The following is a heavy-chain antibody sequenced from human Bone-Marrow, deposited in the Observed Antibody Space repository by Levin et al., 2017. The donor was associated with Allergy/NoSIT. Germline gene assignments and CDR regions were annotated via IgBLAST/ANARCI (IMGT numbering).Heavy chain of an antibody. CDR3: AKEDYGDYVLDY. D-gene: IGHD4-17*01. CDR1: GFNLSSFG. V-gene: IGHV3-30*18. J-gene: IGHJ4*02. Sequence: GGSLRLSCAASGFNLSSFGMHWVRQAPGKGLEWVAVISYDGSNKYYVDSVKGRFTISRDNSKNTLFLQMNSLRAEDTAVYYCAKEDYGDYVLDYWGQGTLLTVDS. CDR2: ISYDGSNK.